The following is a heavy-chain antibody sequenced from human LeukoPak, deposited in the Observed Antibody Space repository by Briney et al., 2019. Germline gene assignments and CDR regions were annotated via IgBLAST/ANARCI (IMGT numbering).Heavy chain of an antibody. V-gene: IGHV3-30-3*01. CDR2: ISYDGSNK. J-gene: IGHJ4*02. CDR1: GFTFSSYA. CDR3: ARGVGETDY. D-gene: IGHD3-10*01. Sequence: GRSLRLSCAASGFTFSSYAMHWVRQAPGKGLEWVAVISYDGSNKYYADSVKGRFTISRDNSKNTLYLQMNSLRAEDTAVYYCARGVGETDYWGQGTLVTVSS.